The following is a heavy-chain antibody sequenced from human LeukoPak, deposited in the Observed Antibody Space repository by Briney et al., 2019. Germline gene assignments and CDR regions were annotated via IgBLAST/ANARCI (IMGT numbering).Heavy chain of an antibody. CDR1: GFTFSSYA. D-gene: IGHD1-26*01. J-gene: IGHJ4*02. CDR3: AKRYSGSSGLYNFDY. CDR2: ITGSTGST. Sequence: GGSLRLSCAASGFTFSSYAMTWVRQPPGKGLEGVSSITGSTGSTYYADSVKGRFTISRDNSKNTLYLQMNSLRAEDTAVYYCAKRYSGSSGLYNFDYWGQGTLVTVSS. V-gene: IGHV3-23*01.